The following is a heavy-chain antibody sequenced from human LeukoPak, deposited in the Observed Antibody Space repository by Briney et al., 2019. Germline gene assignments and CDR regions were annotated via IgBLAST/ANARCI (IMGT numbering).Heavy chain of an antibody. J-gene: IGHJ5*02. CDR1: GGSISSYY. Sequence: SETLSLTCTVSGGSISSYYWSWIRQPAGKGLESIGRIYASGSTNYSPSLKSRVTMSVDTSKNQFSLKLSSVTAADTAVYYCARATARGYGDYEFDPWGQGTLVTVSS. D-gene: IGHD4-17*01. CDR2: IYASGST. CDR3: ARATARGYGDYEFDP. V-gene: IGHV4-4*07.